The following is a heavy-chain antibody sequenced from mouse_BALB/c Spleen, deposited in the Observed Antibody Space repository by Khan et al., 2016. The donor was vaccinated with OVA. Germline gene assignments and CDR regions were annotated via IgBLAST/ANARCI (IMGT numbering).Heavy chain of an antibody. D-gene: IGHD6-1*01. J-gene: IGHJ4*01. Sequence: QVRLQQSGAELAKPGASVKMSCKASGYTFTSYWMHWVKQRPGQGLEWIGYINPSTGYTEYNQKFKDKATLTTDKSSSTDYMQLSSLTSEDSAVYYCAASIRLYYSMDYWGQGTSVTVSS. V-gene: IGHV1-7*01. CDR3: AASIRLYYSMDY. CDR1: GYTFTSYW. CDR2: INPSTGYT.